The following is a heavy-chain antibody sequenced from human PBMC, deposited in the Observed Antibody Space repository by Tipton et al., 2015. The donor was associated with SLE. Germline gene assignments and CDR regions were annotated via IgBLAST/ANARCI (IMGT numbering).Heavy chain of an antibody. V-gene: IGHV4-31*03. J-gene: IGHJ5*02. CDR1: GGSISSGGYY. Sequence: TLSLTCTVSGGSISSGGYYWSWIRQHPGKGLEWIGYIYYSGSTYYNPSLKSRVTISVDTSMNQFSLKLSSVTATDTAVYYCARDWYYYGSESNWFDPWGQGTLVTVSS. CDR2: IYYSGST. D-gene: IGHD3-10*01. CDR3: ARDWYYYGSESNWFDP.